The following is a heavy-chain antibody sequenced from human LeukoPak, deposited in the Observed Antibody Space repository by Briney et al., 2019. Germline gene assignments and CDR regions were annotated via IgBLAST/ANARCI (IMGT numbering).Heavy chain of an antibody. J-gene: IGHJ4*02. D-gene: IGHD6-13*01. Sequence: SETLSLTCTVSGDSISGYHWSWIRQPPGKGLEWIGYVFSSGTTNYNPSLKGRVTLLVDTSKNQFSLELNSVTAADTAVYYCARSGRGAAGTRYISDFWGQGTLVTVSS. CDR3: ARSGRGAAGTRYISDF. CDR1: GDSISGYH. CDR2: VFSSGTT. V-gene: IGHV4-59*01.